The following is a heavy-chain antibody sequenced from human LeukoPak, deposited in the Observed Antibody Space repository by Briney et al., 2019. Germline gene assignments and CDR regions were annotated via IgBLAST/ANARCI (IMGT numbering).Heavy chain of an antibody. D-gene: IGHD4-17*01. V-gene: IGHV4-59*02. CDR3: ARQSHGGYFSGPRLFDY. J-gene: IGHJ4*02. CDR2: IYPSGST. Sequence: SETLSLTCTVSGGTVSSYSWSWIRQSPQKGLEWIGYIYPSGSTNDNPSLRGRVTISVDTSKNQFSLKLGSVTAADTAVYYCARQSHGGYFSGPRLFDYWGQGILVTVSS. CDR1: GGTVSSYS.